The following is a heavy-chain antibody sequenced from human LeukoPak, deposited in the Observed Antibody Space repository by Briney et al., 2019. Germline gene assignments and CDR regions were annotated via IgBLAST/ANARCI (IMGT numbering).Heavy chain of an antibody. CDR2: INHSGST. J-gene: IGHJ4*02. V-gene: IGHV4-34*01. CDR3: ARTTYCSGGSCHFDY. D-gene: IGHD2-15*01. CDR1: GGSFSGYY. Sequence: SETLSLTCAVYGGSFSGYYWSWIRQPPGKGLEWIGEINHSGSTNYNPSLKSRVTISVHTSKNQFSLKLSSVTAADTAVYYCARTTYCSGGSCHFDYWGQGTLVTVSS.